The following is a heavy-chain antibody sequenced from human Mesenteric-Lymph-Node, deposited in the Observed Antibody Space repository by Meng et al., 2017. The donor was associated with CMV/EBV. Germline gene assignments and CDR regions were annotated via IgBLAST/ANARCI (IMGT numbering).Heavy chain of an antibody. Sequence: QVKLHQGGAGLLKPSETLSGTCAVYGGSFSGYYWNWIRQSPEKGLEWIGEINHSGSTTYNPSFTSRIIISVDTSTNQISLNMSSVTAADTAVYYCARGSSYDILTGYFDYWGQGALVTVSS. CDR2: INHSGST. CDR3: ARGSSYDILTGYFDY. CDR1: GGSFSGYY. D-gene: IGHD3-9*01. J-gene: IGHJ4*02. V-gene: IGHV4-34*01.